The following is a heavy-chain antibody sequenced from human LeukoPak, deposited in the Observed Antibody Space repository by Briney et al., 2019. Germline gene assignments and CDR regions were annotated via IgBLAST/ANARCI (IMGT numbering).Heavy chain of an antibody. D-gene: IGHD3-16*01. CDR2: ISSNGGST. V-gene: IGHV3-64*01. J-gene: IGHJ6*03. CDR3: ARVGDTKDYYYYYMDV. CDR1: GFTFSSYA. Sequence: GGSLRLSCAASGFTFSSYAMHWVRQAPGKGLEYVSAISSNGGSTYYANSVKGRFTISRDNSKNTLYLQMGSLRAEDMAVYYCARVGDTKDYYYYYMDVWGKGTTVTVSS.